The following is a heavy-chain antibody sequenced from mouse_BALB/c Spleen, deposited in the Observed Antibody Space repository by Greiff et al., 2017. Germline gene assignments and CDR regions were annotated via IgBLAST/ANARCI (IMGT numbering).Heavy chain of an antibody. CDR1: GYTFTSYV. Sequence: EVQRVESGPELVKPGASVKMSCKASGYTFTSYVMHWVKQKPGQGLEWIGYINPYNDGTKYNEKFKGKATLTSDKSSSTAYMELSSLTSEDSAVYYCARKGSLDWFAYWGQGTLVTVSA. V-gene: IGHV1-14*01. D-gene: IGHD1-2*01. CDR3: ARKGSLDWFAY. J-gene: IGHJ3*01. CDR2: INPYNDGT.